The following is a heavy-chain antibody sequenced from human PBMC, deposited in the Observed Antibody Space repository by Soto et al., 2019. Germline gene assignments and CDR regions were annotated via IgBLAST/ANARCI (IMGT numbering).Heavy chain of an antibody. CDR1: GYSFTSYC. Sequence: GESLKSSCKGSGYSFTSYCISWVLQRPWKGLEWMGRIDPSDSYTNYSPSFQGHVTIPADKSISTAYLQWSSLKASDTAMYYCARHPLEVVAADYGMDVWGQGTMVTVSS. J-gene: IGHJ6*02. V-gene: IGHV5-10-1*01. D-gene: IGHD2-15*01. CDR3: ARHPLEVVAADYGMDV. CDR2: IDPSDSYT.